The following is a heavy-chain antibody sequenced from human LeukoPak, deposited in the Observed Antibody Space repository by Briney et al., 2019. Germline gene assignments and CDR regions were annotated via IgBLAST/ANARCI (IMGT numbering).Heavy chain of an antibody. D-gene: IGHD1-14*01. CDR1: GYTFTNYA. Sequence: ASVKVSCRASGYTFTNYAISWVRQAPGQGLEWMVWIRTYNGDTNYAQKIQGRVTMTTDTSTSTAYMELRSLRSDDTGVYYCARERIRTPYYGMDVWGQGTTVTVSS. J-gene: IGHJ6*02. V-gene: IGHV1-18*01. CDR2: IRTYNGDT. CDR3: ARERIRTPYYGMDV.